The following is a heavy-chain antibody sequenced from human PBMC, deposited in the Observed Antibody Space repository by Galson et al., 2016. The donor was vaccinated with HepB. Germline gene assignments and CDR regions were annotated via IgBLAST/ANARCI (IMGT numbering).Heavy chain of an antibody. CDR3: ARRQREVDIVVVVVVPGGFYYGMDV. CDR2: IKQDGSEK. CDR1: GFTFSSNW. V-gene: IGHV3-7*04. D-gene: IGHD2-15*01. Sequence: SLRLSCAASGFTFSSNWMSWVRQAPGKGLEWVANIKQDGSEKYYVDSVKGRFTISRDNAKNSLYLQMNSLRAEDTAVYYCARRQREVDIVVVVVVPGGFYYGMDVWGQGTTVTVSS. J-gene: IGHJ6*02.